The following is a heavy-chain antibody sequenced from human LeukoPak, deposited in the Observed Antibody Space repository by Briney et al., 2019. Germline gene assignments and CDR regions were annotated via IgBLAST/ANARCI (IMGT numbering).Heavy chain of an antibody. J-gene: IGHJ4*02. CDR2: IRSSGSTI. D-gene: IGHD5-18*01. V-gene: IGHV3-48*03. CDR1: GFTFSSYE. CDR3: ARLRGYSYGYDFDY. Sequence: GGSLRLSCAASGFTFSSYEMNWVRQAPGKGLEWVSYIRSSGSTIYYADSVKGRFTISRDNAKNSLYLQMNSLRAEDTAVYYCARLRGYSYGYDFDYWGQGTLVTVSS.